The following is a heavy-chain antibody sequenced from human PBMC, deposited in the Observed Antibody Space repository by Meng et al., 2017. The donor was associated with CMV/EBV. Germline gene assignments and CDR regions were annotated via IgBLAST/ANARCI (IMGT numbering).Heavy chain of an antibody. CDR3: ARDGGYDGSGNRMGTFDY. CDR1: GFTFSSYS. V-gene: IGHV3-21*01. CDR2: ISSSSSYI. J-gene: IGHJ4*02. D-gene: IGHD3-22*01. Sequence: GESLKISCAASGFTFSSYSMNWVRQAPGKGLEWVSSISSSSSYIYYADSVKGRFTISRDNAKNSLYLQMNSLRAEDTAVYYCARDGGYDGSGNRMGTFDYWGQGTLVTVSS.